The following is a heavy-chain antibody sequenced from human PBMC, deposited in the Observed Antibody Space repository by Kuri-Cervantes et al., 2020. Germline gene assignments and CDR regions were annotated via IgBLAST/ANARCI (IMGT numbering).Heavy chain of an antibody. Sequence: GGSLRLSCAASGFTVSSNYMSWVRQAPGKGLEWVSVIYSGGSTYYADSVKGRFTISRDNSKNTLYLQMNSLRAEDTAEYYCASMVRGVIIMEYYFDYWGQGTLVTVSS. J-gene: IGHJ4*02. V-gene: IGHV3-53*01. CDR3: ASMVRGVIIMEYYFDY. CDR2: IYSGGST. CDR1: GFTVSSNY. D-gene: IGHD3-10*01.